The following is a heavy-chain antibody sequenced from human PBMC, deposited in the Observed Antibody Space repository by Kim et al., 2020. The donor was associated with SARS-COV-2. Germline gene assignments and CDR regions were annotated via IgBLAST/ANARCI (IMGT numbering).Heavy chain of an antibody. D-gene: IGHD2-15*01. Sequence: GESLKISCKGSGYSFTSYWIGWVRQMPGKGLEWMGIIYPGDSDTRYSPSFQGQVTISADKSISTAYLQWSSLKASDTAMYYCARQKGGGRYCSGGSCYSYYYYGMDVWGQGTTVTVSS. J-gene: IGHJ6*02. CDR2: IYPGDSDT. CDR1: GYSFTSYW. CDR3: ARQKGGGRYCSGGSCYSYYYYGMDV. V-gene: IGHV5-51*01.